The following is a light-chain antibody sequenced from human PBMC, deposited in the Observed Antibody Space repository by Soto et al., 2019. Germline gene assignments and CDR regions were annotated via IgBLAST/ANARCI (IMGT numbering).Light chain of an antibody. J-gene: IGLJ2*01. CDR1: SSDVGGYNY. CDR2: DVS. CDR3: CAYAGSYTLV. Sequence: QSALTQPRSVSGSPGQSVTISCTGTSSDVGGYNYVSWYQQHPGKPPKLMIYDVSKRPAGVPDRFSGSKSGNTASLTISGRQAEDEADYYCCAYAGSYTLVFGGGTKLTVL. V-gene: IGLV2-11*01.